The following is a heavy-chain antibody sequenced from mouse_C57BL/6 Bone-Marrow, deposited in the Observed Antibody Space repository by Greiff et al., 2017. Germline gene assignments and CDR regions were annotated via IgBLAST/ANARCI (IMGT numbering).Heavy chain of an antibody. Sequence: VQLKQSGPVLVKPGASVKMSCKASGYTFTDYYMNWVKQSHGKSLEWIGVINPYNGGTSYNQKFKGKATLTVDKSSSTAYMELNSLTSEDSAVYDCARYYYSNDWYFDVWGTGTTVTVSS. V-gene: IGHV1-19*01. D-gene: IGHD2-5*01. CDR2: INPYNGGT. J-gene: IGHJ1*03. CDR1: GYTFTDYY. CDR3: ARYYYSNDWYFDV.